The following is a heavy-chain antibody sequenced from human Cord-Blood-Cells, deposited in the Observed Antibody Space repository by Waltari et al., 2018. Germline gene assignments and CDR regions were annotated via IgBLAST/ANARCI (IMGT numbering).Heavy chain of an antibody. J-gene: IGHJ6*02. D-gene: IGHD5-18*01. CDR3: TRSDTATYHEGYYGMDV. CDR1: GFTFSGSA. CDR2: IGSKANSYAT. Sequence: EVHLVESGGGLVQPGGSLSVSCAASGFTFSGSALRWVRKASGQGLEWVGRIGSKANSYATAYAASVKGKFTISRDDSKNTAYLQMNSLKTEDTAVYYCTRSDTATYHEGYYGMDVWGQGTTVTVSS. V-gene: IGHV3-73*02.